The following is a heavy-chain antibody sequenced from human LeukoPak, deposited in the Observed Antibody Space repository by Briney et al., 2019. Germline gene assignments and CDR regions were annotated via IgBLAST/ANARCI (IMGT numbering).Heavy chain of an antibody. V-gene: IGHV4-59*01. D-gene: IGHD5-24*01. CDR1: GVSISSYY. CDR2: IYYSGST. CDR3: ARDRGYGYIDAFDI. Sequence: SETLSLTCTVSGVSISSYYWSWIRQPPGKGLEWIGYIYYSGSTNYNPSLKSRVTISVDTSKNQFSLKLSSVTAADTAVYYCARDRGYGYIDAFDIWGQGTMVTVSS. J-gene: IGHJ3*02.